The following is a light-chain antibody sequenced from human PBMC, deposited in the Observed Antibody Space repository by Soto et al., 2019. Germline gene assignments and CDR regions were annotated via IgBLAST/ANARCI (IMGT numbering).Light chain of an antibody. CDR2: RAS. J-gene: IGKJ1*01. V-gene: IGKV1-5*03. CDR1: QSVSSW. CDR3: QQYNSYWT. Sequence: DIQMTQSPSTLSASVGDRVTITCRANQSVSSWLAWYQQKPGKAPKLLIYRASTLERGVPSRFGGSGSGTESTLTITSLQPDDFATYYCQQYNSYWTFGQGTKVEVK.